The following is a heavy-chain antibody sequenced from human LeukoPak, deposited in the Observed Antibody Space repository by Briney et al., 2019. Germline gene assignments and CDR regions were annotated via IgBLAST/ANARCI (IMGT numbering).Heavy chain of an antibody. CDR3: ATRYFDWLFPDY. V-gene: IGHV3-23*01. D-gene: IGHD3-9*01. CDR2: ISGSGGST. Sequence: GGSLRLSCAASGLTFSSYWMHWVRQAPGKGLEWVSAISGSGGSTHYADSVKGRFTISRDNSKNTLYLQMNSLRAEDTAVYYCATRYFDWLFPDYWGQGTLVTVSS. CDR1: GLTFSSYW. J-gene: IGHJ4*02.